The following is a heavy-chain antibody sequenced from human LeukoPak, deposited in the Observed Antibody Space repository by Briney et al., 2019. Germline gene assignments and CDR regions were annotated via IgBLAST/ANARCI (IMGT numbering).Heavy chain of an antibody. CDR3: ARHVVAVGFDY. CDR2: ISNTGTTV. V-gene: IGHV3-48*03. CDR1: GFTLSTYE. J-gene: IGHJ4*02. D-gene: IGHD3-22*01. Sequence: GGSLRLSCEVSGFTLSTYEMNWVRQAPGKGLEYLAYISNTGTTVYYADSVKGRFTISRDNAKNSLYLQMNSLRAEDTAVYYCARHVVAVGFDYWGQGTLVTVSS.